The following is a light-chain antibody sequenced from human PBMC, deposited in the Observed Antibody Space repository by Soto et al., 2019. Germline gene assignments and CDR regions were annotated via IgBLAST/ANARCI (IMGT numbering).Light chain of an antibody. CDR1: TSNIGTNT. J-gene: IGLJ2*01. CDR2: SND. V-gene: IGLV1-44*01. Sequence: QSVLTQSPSASGTPGQRGSISCSGSTSNIGTNTVSWYQHVPGTAPKLLIYSNDQRPAAVPGRFSGSKSGTSASLAISGLLFEDEADYYCATWDDSLNVVFGGGTKLTVL. CDR3: ATWDDSLNVV.